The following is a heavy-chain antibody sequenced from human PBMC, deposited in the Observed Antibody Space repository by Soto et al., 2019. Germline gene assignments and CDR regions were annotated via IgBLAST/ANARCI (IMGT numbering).Heavy chain of an antibody. Sequence: GGSLSLSCAASGFSLSSHSVNWVRQAPGKGLEWVSYISSGGSETFYTDSVNGRFTISRDNSKNTLYLQMNSLRAEDTAVYYCAKDRRRYSSSSAFDYWGQGTLVTVSS. CDR2: ISSGGSET. CDR1: GFSLSSHS. D-gene: IGHD6-6*01. J-gene: IGHJ4*02. CDR3: AKDRRRYSSSSAFDY. V-gene: IGHV3-23*01.